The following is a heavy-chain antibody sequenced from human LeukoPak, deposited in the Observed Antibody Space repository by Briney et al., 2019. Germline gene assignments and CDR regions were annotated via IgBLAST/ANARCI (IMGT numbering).Heavy chain of an antibody. CDR2: ISGDGGST. CDR3: VKDFGRNLGGPGY. Sequence: GGSLRLSCAASGFPFSIYTMAWVRQAPGGGLEWVSGISGDGGSTYYADSVKGRFVISRDNSKSTLYLQMNSLRAEDRAVYYCVKDFGRNLGGPGYWGRGTLVTVSS. D-gene: IGHD3-10*01. V-gene: IGHV3-23*01. J-gene: IGHJ4*02. CDR1: GFPFSIYT.